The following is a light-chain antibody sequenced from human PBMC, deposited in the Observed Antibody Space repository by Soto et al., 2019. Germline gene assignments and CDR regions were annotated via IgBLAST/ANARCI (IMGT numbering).Light chain of an antibody. Sequence: QSALTQPASVSGSPGQSITIYCTGTSSDVGGYNYVSWFQQHPGKAPKLIIYDVSARPSGVSNRFSGSKSGNTASLTISGLQAEDEADYYCSSYTPSGFVFGPGTKVTVL. J-gene: IGLJ1*01. CDR3: SSYTPSGFV. CDR1: SSDVGGYNY. V-gene: IGLV2-14*01. CDR2: DVS.